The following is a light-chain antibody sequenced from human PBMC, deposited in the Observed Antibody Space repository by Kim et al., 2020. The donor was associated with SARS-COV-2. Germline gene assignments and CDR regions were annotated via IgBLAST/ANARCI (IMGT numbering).Light chain of an antibody. V-gene: IGKV3-15*01. J-gene: IGKJ1*01. CDR1: QSVSSS. CDR2: GAS. Sequence: PGERATLSCRASQSVSSSLAWYQQKPGQAPRLLIYGASTRATGIPARFSGSGSGTEFTLTISSLQSEDFAVYYCQQYNNWPRRETFGQGTKVEIK. CDR3: QQYNNWPRRET.